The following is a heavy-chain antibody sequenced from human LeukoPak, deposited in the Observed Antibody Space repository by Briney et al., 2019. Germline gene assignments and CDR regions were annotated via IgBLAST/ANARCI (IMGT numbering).Heavy chain of an antibody. V-gene: IGHV3-33*06. CDR2: IWYDGSNK. CDR3: AKGGSGGESEY. Sequence: GKSLRLSCAVSGFTFSSYGMHWVRQAPGKGLEWVAVIWYDGSNKYYADSVKGRLTISRDNSKNTLYLQMGSLRAEDTAVYYCAKGGSGGESEYWGQGTLVTVSS. J-gene: IGHJ4*02. D-gene: IGHD3-16*01. CDR1: GFTFSSYG.